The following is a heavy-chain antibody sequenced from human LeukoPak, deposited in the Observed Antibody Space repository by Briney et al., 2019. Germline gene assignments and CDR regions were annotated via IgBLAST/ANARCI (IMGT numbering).Heavy chain of an antibody. CDR1: GFTFSSYG. J-gene: IGHJ4*02. Sequence: RGSLRLSCAASGFTFSSYGMHWVRQAPGKGLEWVAVISYDGSDKYYADSVEGRFTISRDNSKSTLYLQMNSLRPEDTAVYYCARDYGGKVFDYWGQGTLVTVSS. V-gene: IGHV3-30*03. D-gene: IGHD4-23*01. CDR3: ARDYGGKVFDY. CDR2: ISYDGSDK.